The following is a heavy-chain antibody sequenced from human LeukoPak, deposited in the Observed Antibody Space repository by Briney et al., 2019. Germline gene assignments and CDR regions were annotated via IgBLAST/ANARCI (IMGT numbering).Heavy chain of an antibody. V-gene: IGHV1-18*01. CDR2: ISGYNGNT. CDR3: ARMAYDILTGYFQPNWFDP. D-gene: IGHD3-9*01. Sequence: ASVKVSCKASGYTFTSHGISWVRQAPGQGLEWMGWISGYNGNTKNVQKFRGRVTMTTDTSTSTAYMELRSLRSDDTAVYYCARMAYDILTGYFQPNWFDPWGQGTLVTVSS. J-gene: IGHJ5*02. CDR1: GYTFTSHG.